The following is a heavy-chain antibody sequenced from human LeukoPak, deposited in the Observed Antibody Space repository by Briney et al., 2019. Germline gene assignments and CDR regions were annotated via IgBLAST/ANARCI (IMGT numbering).Heavy chain of an antibody. CDR1: GGSFSDGTYY. J-gene: IGHJ1*01. CDR2: IFYGGTTGTN. Sequence: SETLSLTCSVSGGSFSDGTYYWAWIRQPPGKTLEWIGNIFYGGTTGTNYYNPSLRSRLTLSLDTSKKQLSLNLTSVTAADTAVYYCAGRGQRYFRDWGQGTLVTVSS. V-gene: IGHV4-39*01. CDR3: AGRGQRYFRD.